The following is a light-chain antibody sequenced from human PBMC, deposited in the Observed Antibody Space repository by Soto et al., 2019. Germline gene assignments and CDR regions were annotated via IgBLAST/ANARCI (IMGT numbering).Light chain of an antibody. CDR3: QQYGSSPPMYT. CDR2: SAS. V-gene: IGKV3-20*01. Sequence: IVLTQSPGTLSLSPGERATLSCRASQSVASRALAWYQQKPGQAPRLLMYSASKRATGIPDRFSGSGSGTDFTLTISRLEPEDFAVYYYQQYGSSPPMYTFGQGTKLEIK. J-gene: IGKJ2*01. CDR1: QSVASRA.